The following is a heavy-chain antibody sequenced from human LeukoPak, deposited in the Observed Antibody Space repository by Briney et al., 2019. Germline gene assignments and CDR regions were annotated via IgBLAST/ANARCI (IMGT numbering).Heavy chain of an antibody. CDR3: ARGATMVRGVITGGYNWFDP. CDR2: IIPILGIA. CDR1: GGTFGSYA. V-gene: IGHV1-69*04. Sequence: ASVKVSCKASGGTFGSYAISWVRQAPGQGLEWMGRIIPILGIANYAQKFQGRVTITADKSTSTAYMELSSLRSEDTAVYYCARGATMVRGVITGGYNWFDPWGQGTLVTVSS. D-gene: IGHD3-10*01. J-gene: IGHJ5*02.